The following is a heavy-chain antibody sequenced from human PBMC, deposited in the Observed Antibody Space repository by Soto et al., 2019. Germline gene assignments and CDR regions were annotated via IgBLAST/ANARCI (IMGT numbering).Heavy chain of an antibody. CDR2: ISAYNGNT. CDR3: EGGGPSFDFWSGYYGQLDY. CDR1: GYTFTSYG. Sequence: ASVKVSCKASGYTFTSYGISWVRQAPGQGLEWMGWISAYNGNTNYAQKLQGRVTMTTDTSTSTAYMELRSLRSDDTAGDYCEGGGPSFDFWSGYYGQLDYWGQGTLVTVSS. D-gene: IGHD3-3*01. J-gene: IGHJ4*02. V-gene: IGHV1-18*01.